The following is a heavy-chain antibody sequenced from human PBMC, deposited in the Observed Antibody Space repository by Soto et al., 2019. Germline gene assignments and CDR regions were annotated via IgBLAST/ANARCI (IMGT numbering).Heavy chain of an antibody. D-gene: IGHD6-19*01. CDR2: IYHHGIT. J-gene: IGHJ4*02. CDR3: ARDAAVPGETDRFDY. Sequence: SETLSLTCAVSGDSITTNNWWSWVRQPPGKGLEWIGEIYHHGITNYNPSLKSRVTMSVDTSKNQFSLKLTSVTAADTAIYYCARDAAVPGETDRFDYWDQGTLVTVYS. CDR1: GDSITTNNW. V-gene: IGHV4-4*02.